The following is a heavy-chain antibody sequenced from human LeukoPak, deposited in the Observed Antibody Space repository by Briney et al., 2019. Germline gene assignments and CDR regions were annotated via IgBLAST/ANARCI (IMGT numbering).Heavy chain of an antibody. CDR2: IYHSGST. CDR3: AREAVAGVFDY. CDR1: GGSITSTNW. D-gene: IGHD6-19*01. Sequence: SGTLSLTCGVSGGSITSTNWWSWVRQPPGKGLEWIGEIYHSGSTNYNPSLKSRVSISVDKSKNQFSLKLSSVTAADTAVYYCAREAVAGVFDYWGQGTLVTVSS. J-gene: IGHJ4*02. V-gene: IGHV4-4*02.